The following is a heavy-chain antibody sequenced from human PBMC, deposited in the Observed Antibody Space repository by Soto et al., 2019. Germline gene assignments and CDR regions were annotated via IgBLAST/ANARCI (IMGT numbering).Heavy chain of an antibody. D-gene: IGHD1-7*01. J-gene: IGHJ5*02. CDR3: ANELSGLGYWFDP. CDR2: IIPIFGTA. V-gene: IGHV1-69*13. CDR1: GGTFSSYA. Sequence: ASVKVSCKASGGTFSSYAISWVRQAPGQGLEWMGGIIPIFGTANYAQKFQGRVTITADESTSTAYMELSSLRSEDTAVYYCANELSGLGYWFDPWGQGTLVTVSS.